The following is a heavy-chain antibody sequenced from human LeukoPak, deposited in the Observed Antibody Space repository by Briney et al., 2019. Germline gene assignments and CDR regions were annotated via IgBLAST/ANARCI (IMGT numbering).Heavy chain of an antibody. D-gene: IGHD2-15*01. V-gene: IGHV1-2*02. CDR1: GYTFTGYY. CDR3: ARDVSSGRSDFDY. J-gene: IGHJ4*02. CDR2: INPNSGGT. Sequence: ASVKVSCKASGYTFTGYYMRWVRQAPGQGLEWMGWINPNSGGTNYAQKFQGRVTMTRDTSISTAYMELSRLRSDDTAVYYCARDVSSGRSDFDYWGQGTLVTVSS.